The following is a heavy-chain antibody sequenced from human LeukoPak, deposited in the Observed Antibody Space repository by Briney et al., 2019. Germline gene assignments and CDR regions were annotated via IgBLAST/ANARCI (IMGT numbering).Heavy chain of an antibody. V-gene: IGHV3-21*01. Sequence: GGSLRLSCAASGFTFSSYSMNWVRQAPGKGLEWVSSISSSSSYIYYADSVKGRFTISRDNAKNSLYLQMNSLRAGDTAVYYCARDPIAVAGNWGQGTLVTVSS. D-gene: IGHD6-19*01. CDR2: ISSSSSYI. J-gene: IGHJ4*02. CDR1: GFTFSSYS. CDR3: ARDPIAVAGN.